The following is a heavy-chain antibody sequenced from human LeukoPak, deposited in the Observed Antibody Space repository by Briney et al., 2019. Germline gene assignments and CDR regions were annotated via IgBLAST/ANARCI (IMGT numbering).Heavy chain of an antibody. J-gene: IGHJ6*04. V-gene: IGHV3-9*03. Sequence: GGSLRLSCAASGFTFDDYAMHWVRQAPGKGLEWVSGISWNSGSIGYADSVKGRFTLSRDNAMNSLYLQMNSLRAEDMAVYYCAREKAWFGGLMDVWGKGTTVTISS. CDR3: AREKAWFGGLMDV. CDR1: GFTFDDYA. D-gene: IGHD3-10*01. CDR2: ISWNSGSI.